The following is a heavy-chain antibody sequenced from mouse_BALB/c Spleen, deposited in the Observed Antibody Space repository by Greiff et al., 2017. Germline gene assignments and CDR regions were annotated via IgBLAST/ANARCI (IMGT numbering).Heavy chain of an antibody. CDR2: IYPGSGNT. CDR3: ARSLYYGNYVDYFDY. CDR1: GYTFTDYY. D-gene: IGHD2-1*01. Sequence: VQLQQSGAELARPGASVKLSCKASGYTFTDYYINWVKQRTGQGLEWIGEIYPGSGNTYYNEKFKGKATLTADKSSSTAYMQLSSLTSEDSAVYFCARSLYYGNYVDYFDYWGQGTTLTVSS. V-gene: IGHV1-77*01. J-gene: IGHJ2*01.